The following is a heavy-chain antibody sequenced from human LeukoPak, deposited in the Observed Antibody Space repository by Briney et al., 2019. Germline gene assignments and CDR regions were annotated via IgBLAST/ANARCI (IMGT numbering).Heavy chain of an antibody. Sequence: PGGSLRLSCAASGFPFNIYAMSWVCQAPGKGLEWLSLISGSGGSTSYADSVKGRFTISKDNSKSTLYLQVNSLRAEDTAPYYCAKIAYCGGGCLSTIDRWGQGTLVTVSS. J-gene: IGHJ5*02. CDR2: ISGSGGST. CDR1: GFPFNIYA. CDR3: AKIAYCGGGCLSTIDR. D-gene: IGHD2-21*02. V-gene: IGHV3-23*01.